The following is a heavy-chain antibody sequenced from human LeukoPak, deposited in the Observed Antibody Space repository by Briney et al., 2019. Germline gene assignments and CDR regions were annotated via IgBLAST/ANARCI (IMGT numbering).Heavy chain of an antibody. CDR2: IYYSGST. CDR3: ARDAIRTYGSGRLYYYYGLDV. D-gene: IGHD3-10*01. CDR1: GGSIRSYY. J-gene: IGHJ6*02. Sequence: SETLSLTCTVSGGSIRSYYWSWIRQPPGKGLEWIGYIYYSGSTNYNPSLKSRVTISVDTSKNQFSLKLSSVTAADTAVYYCARDAIRTYGSGRLYYYYGLDVWGQGTTVTVSS. V-gene: IGHV4-59*01.